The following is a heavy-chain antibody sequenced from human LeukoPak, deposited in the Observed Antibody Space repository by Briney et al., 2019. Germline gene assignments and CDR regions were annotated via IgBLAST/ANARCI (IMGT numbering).Heavy chain of an antibody. J-gene: IGHJ4*02. CDR3: ARVGTYYYDSSGYWVYDY. D-gene: IGHD3-22*01. CDR2: IYYSGST. CDR1: GGSISRYY. V-gene: IGHV4-59*01. Sequence: PSETLSLTCTVSGGSISRYYWSWIRQPPGKGLEWIGYIYYSGSTNYNPSLKSRVTISVDTSKNQFSLKLSSVTAADTAVYYCARVGTYYYDSSGYWVYDYWGLGTLVAVSS.